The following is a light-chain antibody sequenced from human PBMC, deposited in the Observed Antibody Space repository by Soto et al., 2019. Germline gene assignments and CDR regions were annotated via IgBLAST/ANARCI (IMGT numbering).Light chain of an antibody. Sequence: DIQMTQSPSFLSASVGDRVTITCRASQARSTYLNWYQQKPGKAPNLLIFGAKTLQSGVPSRFSGSGYGTDYTLAITNLQPEDVGIYYCQQCHATPLPFGHGTLRDI. CDR1: QARSTY. CDR2: GAK. J-gene: IGKJ5*01. V-gene: IGKV1-39*01. CDR3: QQCHATPLP.